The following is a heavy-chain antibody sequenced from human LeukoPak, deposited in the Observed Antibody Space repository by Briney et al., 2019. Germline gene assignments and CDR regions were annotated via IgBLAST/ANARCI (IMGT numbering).Heavy chain of an antibody. V-gene: IGHV4-34*01. CDR3: ARAAYSSSHYFDY. CDR1: GGSFSGYY. J-gene: IGHJ4*02. D-gene: IGHD6-13*01. Sequence: ETLSLTCAVYGGSFSGYYWSWIRQPPGKGLEWIGEINHSGSTNCNPSLKSRVTISVDTSKNQFSLKLSSVTAADTAVYYCARAAYSSSHYFDYWGQGTLVTVSS. CDR2: INHSGST.